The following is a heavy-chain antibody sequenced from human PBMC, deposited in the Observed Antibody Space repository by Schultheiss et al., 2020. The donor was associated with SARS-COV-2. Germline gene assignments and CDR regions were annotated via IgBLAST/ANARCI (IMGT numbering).Heavy chain of an antibody. V-gene: IGHV3-23*01. CDR1: GFTVSSNY. CDR2: ISGSGGST. Sequence: GGSLRLSCAASGFTVSSNYMSWVRQAPGKGLEWVSAISGSGGSTYYADSVKGRFTISRDNSKNTLYLQMNSLRAEDTAVYYCAKEVEPVERRFGYWGQGTLVTVSS. D-gene: IGHD1-1*01. CDR3: AKEVEPVERRFGY. J-gene: IGHJ4*02.